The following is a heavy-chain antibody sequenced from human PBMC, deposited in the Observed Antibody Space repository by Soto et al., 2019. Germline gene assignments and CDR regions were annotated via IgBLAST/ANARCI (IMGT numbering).Heavy chain of an antibody. V-gene: IGHV4-39*01. CDR2: VFSDGTT. D-gene: IGHD2-2*01. Sequence: SETLSLTCTVSGASISSGSYYWGWVRQPPGKGLEWIANVFSDGTTYYSPSLNSRVTISVDTSKNQFSLRLRSVTTADTAVYYCARQGECESTSCYGHWGQGTLVTVS. J-gene: IGHJ4*02. CDR1: GASISSGSYY. CDR3: ARQGECESTSCYGH.